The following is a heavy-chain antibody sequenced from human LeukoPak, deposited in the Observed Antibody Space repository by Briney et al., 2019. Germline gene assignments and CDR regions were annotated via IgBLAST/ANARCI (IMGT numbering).Heavy chain of an antibody. Sequence: GASVKVSCKASGYTFTSYDINWVRQAPGKGLEWLSGISPRGGGTYYADSVKGRFTISRDDSKNTLSLQMNSLRVEDTAVYYCARDLAWGAFDYWGQGTLVTVSS. D-gene: IGHD7-27*01. V-gene: IGHV3-23*01. CDR3: ARDLAWGAFDY. CDR2: ISPRGGGT. J-gene: IGHJ4*02. CDR1: GYTFTSYD.